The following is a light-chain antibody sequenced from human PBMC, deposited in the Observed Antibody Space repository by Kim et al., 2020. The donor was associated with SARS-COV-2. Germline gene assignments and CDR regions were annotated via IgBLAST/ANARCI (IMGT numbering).Light chain of an antibody. CDR3: QQYNSFSLT. Sequence: DIQMTQSPSTLSASVGDRVTITCRASQSISSWLAWYQQKPGKAPKLLIYKAPSLESGVPSRFSGSGSGTEFTLTISSLQPDNFATYYCQQYNSFSLTFGGGTKLEF. J-gene: IGKJ4*01. V-gene: IGKV1-5*03. CDR1: QSISSW. CDR2: KAP.